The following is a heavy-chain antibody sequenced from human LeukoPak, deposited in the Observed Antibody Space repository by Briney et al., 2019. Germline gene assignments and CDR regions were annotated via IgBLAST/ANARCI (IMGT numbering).Heavy chain of an antibody. Sequence: ASVKVSCKASGYTFTGYYMHWVRQAPGQGLEWMGWINPNSGGTNYAQKFQGRVTMTRDTSISTAYMELSRLRSDDTAVYYCARALVVTPSYWFDPWGQGTLVTVSS. V-gene: IGHV1-2*02. J-gene: IGHJ5*02. D-gene: IGHD4-23*01. CDR2: INPNSGGT. CDR3: ARALVVTPSYWFDP. CDR1: GYTFTGYY.